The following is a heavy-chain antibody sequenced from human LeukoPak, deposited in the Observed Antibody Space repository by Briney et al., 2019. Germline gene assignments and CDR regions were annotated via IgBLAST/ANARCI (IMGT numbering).Heavy chain of an antibody. D-gene: IGHD3-22*01. CDR1: GYTFTSYG. CDR3: ARSHYGYYYDSSGYGPIDAFDI. J-gene: IGHJ3*02. Sequence: ASVKVSCKASGYTFTSYGISWVRRAPRQGLEWMGWISAYNGNTNYAQKLQGRVTMTTDTSTSTAYMELRSLRSDDTAVYYCARSHYGYYYDSSGYGPIDAFDIWGQGTMVTVSS. V-gene: IGHV1-18*01. CDR2: ISAYNGNT.